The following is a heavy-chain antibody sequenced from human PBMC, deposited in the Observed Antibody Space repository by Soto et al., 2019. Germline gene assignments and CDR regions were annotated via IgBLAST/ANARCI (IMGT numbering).Heavy chain of an antibody. CDR3: VRGGNIAGAFDI. CDR2: ILDDGNKK. J-gene: IGHJ3*02. D-gene: IGHD3-16*01. Sequence: QVQLVESGGGVVQPGRSLRLSCAASGFTFSHYGVHWVRQAPGKGLEWVAVILDDGNKKYYADSVKGRFTISRDNSENMMYLQMNSLRAEDKAVYYCVRGGNIAGAFDIWGQGTMVTVSS. V-gene: IGHV3-33*01. CDR1: GFTFSHYG.